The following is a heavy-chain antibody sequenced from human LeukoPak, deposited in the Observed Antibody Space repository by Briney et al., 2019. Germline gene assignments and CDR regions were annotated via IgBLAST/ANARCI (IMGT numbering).Heavy chain of an antibody. CDR2: IKEEESEK. D-gene: IGHD3-10*01. V-gene: IGHV3-7*01. CDR1: VFTFRNYY. J-gene: IGHJ4*02. Sequence: GGPLRLSCRASVFTFRNYYMIGVPGARGNGAEGVSNIKEEESEKNKVDSVKGRFTIYSDRAKNSLYLQMNSLRAEDTAVYYCARVTSGSSYRPFDYWGQGTLVTVSS. CDR3: ARVTSGSSYRPFDY.